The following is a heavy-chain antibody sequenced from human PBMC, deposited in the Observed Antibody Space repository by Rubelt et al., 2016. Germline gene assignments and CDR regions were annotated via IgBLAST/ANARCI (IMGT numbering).Heavy chain of an antibody. J-gene: IGHJ4*02. V-gene: IGHV1-18*01. CDR2: ISAYNGNT. CDR3: ARDSLFVVVPAAMKPFDY. Sequence: LEWGGWISAYNGNTNYAQKLQGRVTMTTDTSTSTAYMELRSLRSDDTAVYYCARDSLFVVVPAAMKPFDYWGQGTLVTVSS. D-gene: IGHD2-2*01.